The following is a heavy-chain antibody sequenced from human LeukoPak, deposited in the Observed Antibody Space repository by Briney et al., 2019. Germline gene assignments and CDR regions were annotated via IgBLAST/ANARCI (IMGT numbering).Heavy chain of an antibody. CDR3: AKDYPDFDY. Sequence: SGGFLRLSCAASGFTFSSYAMSWVRQAPGKGLEWVSAISATGGTIYYAESVKGRFSISRDNSKNTLYLQMNSLRAEDTAVYYCAKDYPDFDYWGRGTLVTVSS. J-gene: IGHJ4*02. CDR2: ISATGGTI. V-gene: IGHV3-23*01. CDR1: GFTFSSYA.